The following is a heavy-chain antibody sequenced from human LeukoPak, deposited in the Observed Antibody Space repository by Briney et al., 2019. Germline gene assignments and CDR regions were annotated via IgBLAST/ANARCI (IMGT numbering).Heavy chain of an antibody. CDR2: ISDTGGST. V-gene: IGHV3-23*01. D-gene: IGHD3-22*01. J-gene: IGHJ4*02. CDR3: AKSYYDSSGFEY. CDR1: GLTFKKYA. Sequence: GWSLRLLCPASGLTFKKYAMAWVRQSPGKGLEWVSTISDTGGSTYYADSVKGRYTISRDNSKNTVYLQMNSLRAEDTAIYYCAKSYYDSSGFEYWGQGTLVTVSS.